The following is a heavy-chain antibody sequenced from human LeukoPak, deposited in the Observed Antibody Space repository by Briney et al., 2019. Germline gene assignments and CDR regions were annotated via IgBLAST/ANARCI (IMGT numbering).Heavy chain of an antibody. CDR3: AREKFGGYCSSTSCRPNAFDI. CDR2: IIPIFGTA. J-gene: IGHJ3*02. CDR1: GGTFSSYA. V-gene: IGHV1-69*05. D-gene: IGHD2-2*01. Sequence: GASVKVSCKASGGTFSSYAISWVRQAPGQGLEWMGGIIPIFGTANYAQKFQGRVTITTDESTSTAYMELSSLRSEDTAVYYCAREKFGGYCSSTSCRPNAFDIWGQGTMVTVSS.